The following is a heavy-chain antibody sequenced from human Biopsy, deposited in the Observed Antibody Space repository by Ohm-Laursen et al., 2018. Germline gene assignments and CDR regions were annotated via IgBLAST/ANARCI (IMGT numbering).Heavy chain of an antibody. Sequence: SLRLSCTASGISFSRSVMNWVRQAPGKGLEWVSGITASGGTTYYADSVKGRFTISRDNSNNTLYLQMNSLRDDDTAVYYCAKVPREELSYYYSMDVWGQGTTVTVSS. D-gene: IGHD1-7*01. V-gene: IGHV3-23*01. J-gene: IGHJ6*02. CDR3: AKVPREELSYYYSMDV. CDR2: ITASGGTT. CDR1: GISFSRSV.